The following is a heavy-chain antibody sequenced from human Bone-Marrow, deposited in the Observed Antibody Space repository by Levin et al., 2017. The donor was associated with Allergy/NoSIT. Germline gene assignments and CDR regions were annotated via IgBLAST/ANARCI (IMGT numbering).Heavy chain of an antibody. J-gene: IGHJ4*02. CDR1: GYTFTGHH. V-gene: IGHV1-2*02. CDR2: INPYSGRA. CDR3: ARSEYKNFPLDL. D-gene: IGHD2/OR15-2a*01. Sequence: GASVKVSCKASGYTFTGHHIQWARQAPGQGLEWMAYINPYSGRATYSQTFQGRLNLTRDTSIATAYMELSGLRFDDTALYFCARSEYKNFPLDLWGQGTLVTVSS.